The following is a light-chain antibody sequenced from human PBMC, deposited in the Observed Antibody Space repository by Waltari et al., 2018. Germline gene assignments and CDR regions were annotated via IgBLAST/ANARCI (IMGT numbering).Light chain of an antibody. V-gene: IGKV1-33*01. CDR2: GSP. Sequence: DIQMTQSPSSLSASVGARGTITCQASQDISNSLNWHQHKPGKAPKLLIYGSPNLERGVPSRFSGSGSGTDFPFTINSLQPEDIATYYCQQHDNLLGGGTRVEIK. J-gene: IGKJ4*01. CDR3: QQHDNL. CDR1: QDISNS.